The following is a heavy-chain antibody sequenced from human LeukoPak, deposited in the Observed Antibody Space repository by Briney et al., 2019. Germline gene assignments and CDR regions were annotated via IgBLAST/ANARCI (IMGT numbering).Heavy chain of an antibody. D-gene: IGHD1-26*01. CDR1: GYTFTGYY. V-gene: IGHV1-2*02. Sequence: ASVKVSCKASGYTFTGYYMHWVRQAPGQGLEWMGWINPNSGGTSYAQKFQGRVTMTRDMSTSTVYMELSSLRSEDTAVYYCARDPRELLDVPFDTSGQGTLVTVSS. CDR2: INPNSGGT. CDR3: ARDPRELLDVPFDT. J-gene: IGHJ4*02.